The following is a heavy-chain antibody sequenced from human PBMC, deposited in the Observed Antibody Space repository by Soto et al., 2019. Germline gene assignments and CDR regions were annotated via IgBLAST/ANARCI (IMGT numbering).Heavy chain of an antibody. Sequence: QVQLVQSGAEVKKPASSVKVSCKASGGTFNNYPITWVRQAPGEGLEWMGGSIPIFGTANYAQNFQGRVTISVDESTSPAYMELSSLRSEDTAVYYCARGRRYSGDDHYYYFDMDVWGQGTTVTVSS. J-gene: IGHJ6*02. V-gene: IGHV1-69*01. CDR1: GGTFNNYP. CDR3: ARGRRYSGDDHYYYFDMDV. D-gene: IGHD5-12*01. CDR2: SIPIFGTA.